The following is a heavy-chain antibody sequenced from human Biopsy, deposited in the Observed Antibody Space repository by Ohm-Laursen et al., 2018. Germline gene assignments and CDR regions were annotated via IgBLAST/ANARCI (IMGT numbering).Heavy chain of an antibody. CDR1: GYVFINYL. J-gene: IGHJ4*02. CDR3: TRDIGPWGDYSFEY. Sequence: ASVKVSCKASGYVFINYLVHWVRQAPGQGLEWMGKINPSGGTVAYAHKFQGRVSMTRDTSTSTIYMDLSSLRSEDPALYYCTRDIGPWGDYSFEYWGQGTLVTVSS. V-gene: IGHV1-46*01. D-gene: IGHD4-11*01. CDR2: INPSGGTV.